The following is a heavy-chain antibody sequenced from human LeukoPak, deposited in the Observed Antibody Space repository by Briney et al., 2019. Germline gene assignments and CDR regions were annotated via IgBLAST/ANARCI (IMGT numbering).Heavy chain of an antibody. Sequence: GGSLRLSCAASGFTLDDYAMHWVRQAPGKGLEWVSLISGDGGSTYYADSVKGRFTISRDNSKNSLYLQMNSLRTEDTALYYCAKDSRSYYYYYMDVWGKGTTVTVSS. V-gene: IGHV3-43*02. J-gene: IGHJ6*03. CDR2: ISGDGGST. CDR1: GFTLDDYA. CDR3: AKDSRSYYYYYMDV.